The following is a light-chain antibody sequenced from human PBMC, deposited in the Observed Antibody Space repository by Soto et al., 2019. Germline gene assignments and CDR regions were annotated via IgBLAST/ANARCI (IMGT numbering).Light chain of an antibody. J-gene: IGLJ1*01. CDR3: QSYDISLSGYV. V-gene: IGLV1-40*01. CDR2: GNN. Sequence: QSVLTQAPSVSRAPGQRVTISCAGSSSNIGAGYDVHWYQQLPGTAPRLLIFGNNNRPSGVPDRFSGSKSGTSASLAITGLQGEDDADYYCQSYDISLSGYVFGTGTKLTVL. CDR1: SSNIGAGYD.